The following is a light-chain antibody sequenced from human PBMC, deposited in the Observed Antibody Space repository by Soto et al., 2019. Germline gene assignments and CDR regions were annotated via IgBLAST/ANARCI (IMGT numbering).Light chain of an antibody. CDR2: DVS. CDR1: SSDIGAYNS. V-gene: IGLV2-14*03. J-gene: IGLJ2*01. CDR3: ASYTSARIRV. Sequence: QSALTQPASVSASPGQSITISCTGTSSDIGAYNSVSWYQQHPGKAPQLMIYDVSYRPSGISSRFSGSKSGITASLTISGLQADDDADYYCASYTSARIRVFGGGTQLTVL.